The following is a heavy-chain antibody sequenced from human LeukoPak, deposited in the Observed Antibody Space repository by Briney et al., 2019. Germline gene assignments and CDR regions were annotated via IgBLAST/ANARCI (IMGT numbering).Heavy chain of an antibody. CDR1: GFTFSNYW. Sequence: AGESLRLSCAASGFTFSNYWIHWVRQAPGKGLVWVSRINPAGNYANYADSVKGRFAISRDNAKNTVYLQMNSLRAEDTALFYCVRDWDHYDFDSWGQGTLVTVSS. D-gene: IGHD3-3*01. CDR2: INPAGNYA. CDR3: VRDWDHYDFDS. V-gene: IGHV3-74*01. J-gene: IGHJ5*01.